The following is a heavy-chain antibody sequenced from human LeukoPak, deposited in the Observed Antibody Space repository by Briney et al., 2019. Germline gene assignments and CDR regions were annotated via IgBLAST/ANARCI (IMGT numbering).Heavy chain of an antibody. Sequence: GGSLRLSCEASGFTFSSFGMHWVRQAPGKGLEWVAVLSYDGSNRYYADSVKGRFTISRDNSKNTLYLQMNSLRAEDTAVYYCAKDASTVTLHADYWGQGTLVTVSS. J-gene: IGHJ4*02. CDR2: LSYDGSNR. V-gene: IGHV3-30*18. CDR1: GFTFSSFG. D-gene: IGHD4-17*01. CDR3: AKDASTVTLHADY.